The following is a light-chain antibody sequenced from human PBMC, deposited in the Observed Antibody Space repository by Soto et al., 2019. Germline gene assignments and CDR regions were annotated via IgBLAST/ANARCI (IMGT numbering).Light chain of an antibody. CDR3: QQLNSYPT. Sequence: IQLTQSPSSLSASAGDRVTITCRASQGISSYLAWYQQKPGKAPKLLIYAASTLQSGVPSRFSGSGSGTDFTLTISSLQPEDFATYYCQQLNSYPTFGGGTKVEIK. V-gene: IGKV1-9*01. CDR1: QGISSY. J-gene: IGKJ4*01. CDR2: AAS.